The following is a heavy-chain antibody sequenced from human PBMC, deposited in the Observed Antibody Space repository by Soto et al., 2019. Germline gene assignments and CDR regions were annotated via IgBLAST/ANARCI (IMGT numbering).Heavy chain of an antibody. V-gene: IGHV4-31*03. CDR2: IYYSGST. J-gene: IGHJ5*02. CDR3: AREMYYYGSGSRWFDP. Sequence: SETLSLTCTVSGGSISSGGYYWSWIRQHPGKGLEWIGYIYYSGSTYYNPSLKSRVTISVDTSKNQFSLKLSSVTAADTAVYYCAREMYYYGSGSRWFDPWGQGTLVTVSS. D-gene: IGHD3-10*01. CDR1: GGSISSGGYY.